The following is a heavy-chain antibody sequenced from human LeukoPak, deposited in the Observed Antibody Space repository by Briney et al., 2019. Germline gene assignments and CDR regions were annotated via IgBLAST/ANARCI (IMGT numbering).Heavy chain of an antibody. D-gene: IGHD3-22*01. CDR3: VKDDFYDATEA. CDR1: GFTFSTFG. CDR2: IRYDGSNQ. J-gene: IGHJ5*02. V-gene: IGHV3-30*02. Sequence: GGSLRLSCAASGFTFSTFGMHWVRQAPGKGLEWVAFIRYDGSNQYYEDSVKGRFTISRDNSKNKLYLEMSRLRPDDPALYFCVKDDFYDATEAWGRGTLVTVSS.